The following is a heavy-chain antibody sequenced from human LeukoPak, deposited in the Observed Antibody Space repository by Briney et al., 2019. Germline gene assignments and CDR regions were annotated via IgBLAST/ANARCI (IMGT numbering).Heavy chain of an antibody. V-gene: IGHV1-2*02. D-gene: IGHD3-3*01. CDR3: ARDLSPSDFWSGPMPLDY. Sequence: GASVKVSCKASGYTFTGYYMHWVRQAPGQGLEWMGWINPNSGGTNYAQKFQGRVTMTRDTSISTAYMELSRLRSDDTAVYYCARDLSPSDFWSGPMPLDYWGQGTLVTVSS. CDR2: INPNSGGT. J-gene: IGHJ4*02. CDR1: GYTFTGYY.